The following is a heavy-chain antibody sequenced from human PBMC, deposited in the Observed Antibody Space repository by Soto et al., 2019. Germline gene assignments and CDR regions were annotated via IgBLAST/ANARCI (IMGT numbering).Heavy chain of an antibody. Sequence: PSETLSLTCSVSGGSVSSYYWSWIRQPPGKGLEWIGYIYYSGSTNYNPSLKSRVTFSVDTSKNQFSLNLSSVTAADTAVYYCARARHDSAGSSLGRRLDVWGQGTPVTVSS. CDR3: ARARHDSAGSSLGRRLDV. V-gene: IGHV4-59*02. CDR1: GGSVSSYY. J-gene: IGHJ6*02. D-gene: IGHD3-10*01. CDR2: IYYSGST.